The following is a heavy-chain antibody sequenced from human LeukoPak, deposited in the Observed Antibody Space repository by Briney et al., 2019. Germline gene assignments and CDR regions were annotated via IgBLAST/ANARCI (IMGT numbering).Heavy chain of an antibody. D-gene: IGHD3-10*01. CDR1: GDSINSGGYY. J-gene: IGHJ4*02. Sequence: PSQTLSLTCTVSGDSINSGGYYWTWIRQHPGKGLEWIGYIYYSGTTYCNPSLKSRVTISVDTSKNQFSLNLSSLTAADTAVYYCARGGYGSSGSSVYYFDYWGQGTLVTVSS. CDR3: ARGGYGSSGSSVYYFDY. CDR2: IYYSGTT. V-gene: IGHV4-31*03.